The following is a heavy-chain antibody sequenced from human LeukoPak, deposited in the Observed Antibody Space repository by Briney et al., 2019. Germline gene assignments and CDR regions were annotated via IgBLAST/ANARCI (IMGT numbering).Heavy chain of an antibody. CDR2: ISSSSSYI. V-gene: IGHV3-21*01. J-gene: IGHJ4*02. CDR3: ARGIDGSGSYYSY. Sequence: KPGGSLRLSCAASGFTFSSYSMNWVRQAPGKGLEWVSSISSSSSYIYYADSVKGRFTISRDNAKNSLYLQMNSLRAEDTAVYYCARGIDGSGSYYSYWGQGTLVTVSS. D-gene: IGHD3-10*01. CDR1: GFTFSSYS.